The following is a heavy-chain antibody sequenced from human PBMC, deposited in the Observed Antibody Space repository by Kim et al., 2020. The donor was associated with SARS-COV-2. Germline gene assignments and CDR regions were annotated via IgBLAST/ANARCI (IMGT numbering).Heavy chain of an antibody. V-gene: IGHV5-10-1*01. Sequence: SPSIQGHVTISADKSISTAYLQWSSLKASDTAMYYCARSHYDYGDYVFDYWGQGTLVTVSS. D-gene: IGHD4-17*01. CDR3: ARSHYDYGDYVFDY. J-gene: IGHJ4*02.